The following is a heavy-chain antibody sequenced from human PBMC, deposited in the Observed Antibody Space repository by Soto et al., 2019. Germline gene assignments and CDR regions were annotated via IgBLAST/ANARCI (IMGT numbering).Heavy chain of an antibody. J-gene: IGHJ6*02. CDR3: ARLPHLSQWLAYYYSGMDV. Sequence: LMVSPQGSAYSITSYWISRVSQLTGKGLEWMGRIDPSDSYTNYRPSFQGHVTISADKSISTAYLQWSSLKASDTAMYYCARLPHLSQWLAYYYSGMDVWGQGTTVTVSS. CDR1: AYSITSYW. CDR2: IDPSDSYT. D-gene: IGHD6-19*01. V-gene: IGHV5-10-1*01.